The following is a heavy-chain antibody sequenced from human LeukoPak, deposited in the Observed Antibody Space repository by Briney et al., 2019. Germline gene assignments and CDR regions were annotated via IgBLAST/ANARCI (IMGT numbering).Heavy chain of an antibody. CDR1: GFTFSSYS. Sequence: GGSLRLSCAASGFTFSSYSMNWVRQAPGKGLEWVSSISSSSSYIYYADSVKGRFTISRDNAENSLYLQMNSLRAEDTAVYYCARDPVAVAANTWDYWGQGTLVTVSS. V-gene: IGHV3-21*01. CDR3: ARDPVAVAANTWDY. D-gene: IGHD6-19*01. CDR2: ISSSSSYI. J-gene: IGHJ4*02.